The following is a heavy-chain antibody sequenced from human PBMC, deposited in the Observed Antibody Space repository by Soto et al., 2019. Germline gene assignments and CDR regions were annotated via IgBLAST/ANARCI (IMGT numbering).Heavy chain of an antibody. CDR3: AHRPRGWYIFDY. D-gene: IGHD6-19*01. Sequence: SGPTLVNPTQTLTLTCTFSGFSLSTSGVGVGWIRQPPVKALEWLALIYWNDDKRYRPSLKSRLTITKDTSKNQVVLTLTNMDPVHTATYSCAHRPRGWYIFDYWDQGTLVTVSS. CDR1: GFSLSTSGVG. J-gene: IGHJ4*02. V-gene: IGHV2-5*01. CDR2: IYWNDDK.